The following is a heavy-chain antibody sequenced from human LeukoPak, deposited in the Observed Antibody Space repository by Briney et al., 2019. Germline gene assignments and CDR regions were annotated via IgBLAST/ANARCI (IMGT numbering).Heavy chain of an antibody. D-gene: IGHD5-24*01. J-gene: IGHJ4*02. CDR3: AKDGPRRDGYNDH. CDR2: IRYDGGNK. Sequence: GGSLRLSCAASGFTFSTYAMHCVRQAPGKGLEWVAFIRYDGGNKYYADSVKGRFTISRDNSKNTLYLQMNSLRPEDTAVYYCAKDGPRRDGYNDHWGQGTLVTVSS. V-gene: IGHV3-30*02. CDR1: GFTFSTYA.